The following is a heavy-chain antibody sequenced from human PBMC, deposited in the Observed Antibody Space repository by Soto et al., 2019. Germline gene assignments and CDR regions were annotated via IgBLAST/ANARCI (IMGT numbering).Heavy chain of an antibody. Sequence: QVQLVQSGAEVKKPGASVKVSCKTSGYTFTSYHISWVRQAPGQGLEWMGWISAYNTNTNYAQKFKGRVTMTTDTLTSTAYLELGGLRSDGTAVCYCASDTPRTDFWGQGTLVTVSS. J-gene: IGHJ4*02. CDR2: ISAYNTNT. CDR3: ASDTPRTDF. D-gene: IGHD2-2*01. CDR1: GYTFTSYH. V-gene: IGHV1-18*01.